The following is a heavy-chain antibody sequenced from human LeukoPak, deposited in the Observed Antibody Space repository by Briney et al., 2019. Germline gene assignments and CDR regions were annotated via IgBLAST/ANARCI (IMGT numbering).Heavy chain of an antibody. CDR1: GDSMSSYH. J-gene: IGHJ3*02. V-gene: IGHV4-59*01. D-gene: IGHD3-22*01. Sequence: PSETLSLTCSVSGDSMSSYHWSWIRQPPGKGLEWIGYIYYNGNTNYNPSLKNRVIITVDRSKNEFSLKLNSVTAADTAVYFCARGGPISSGYAGDGFDMWGQGTRVTVSS. CDR3: ARGGPISSGYAGDGFDM. CDR2: IYYNGNT.